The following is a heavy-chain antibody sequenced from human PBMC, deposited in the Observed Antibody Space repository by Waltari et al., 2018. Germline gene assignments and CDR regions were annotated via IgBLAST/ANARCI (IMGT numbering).Heavy chain of an antibody. CDR2: IKHDGSEK. J-gene: IGHJ4*02. V-gene: IGHV3-7*01. Sequence: QLVESGGGLVQPGGSLRLSCAASGFTFSTYWMSWVRQAPEKGLEWVANIKHDGSEKYYVDSVKGRFTISRDNAKNSLYLQLNSLRDEVTAVYFCARSGIYDGRNAFDYWGQGTLVTVSS. CDR1: GFTFSTYW. CDR3: ARSGIYDGRNAFDY. D-gene: IGHD3-22*01.